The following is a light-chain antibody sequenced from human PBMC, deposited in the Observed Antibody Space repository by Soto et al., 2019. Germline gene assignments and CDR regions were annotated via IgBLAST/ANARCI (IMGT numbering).Light chain of an antibody. V-gene: IGLV1-51*01. J-gene: IGLJ2*01. CDR3: GTWDSSLTAVV. CDR2: DSN. Sequence: QSVLTQPPSVSAAPGQTVTISCSGSSSNIGKNFVSWYQQLPGTAPKLLIYDSNKRPSGIPDRFSGSKSGTSATLDITGLQTGDEADYYCGTWDSSLTAVVFGGGTKLTVL. CDR1: SSNIGKNF.